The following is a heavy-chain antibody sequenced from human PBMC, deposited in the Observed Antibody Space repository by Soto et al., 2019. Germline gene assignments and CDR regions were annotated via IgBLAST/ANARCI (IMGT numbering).Heavy chain of an antibody. J-gene: IGHJ4*02. CDR3: ARGPGGPDGPGDY. Sequence: QVQLVQSGAEVKKPGASVKVSCKASGYTFTSYAMHWVRQAPGQRLEWMGWINAGNGNTKYSQKFQGKVTITRDTSASTAYMELSSLRSEDTAVYYCARGPGGPDGPGDYWGQGTLVTVSS. V-gene: IGHV1-3*01. CDR2: INAGNGNT. CDR1: GYTFTSYA. D-gene: IGHD2-15*01.